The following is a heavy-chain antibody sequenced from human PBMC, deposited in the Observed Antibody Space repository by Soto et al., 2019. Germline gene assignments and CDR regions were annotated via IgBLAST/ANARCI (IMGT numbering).Heavy chain of an antibody. D-gene: IGHD1-1*01. CDR2: LTGGTAT. CDR1: GFTFTNNW. J-gene: IGHJ4*02. V-gene: IGHV3-74*01. CDR3: TTVFDY. Sequence: EVQLVESGGDLVQPGGSLRLSCAVSGFTFTNNWIHWVRQAPGKGLLWVSRLTGGTATGYADSVRGRFTISGDAAKNTLYLQMNDQRAEDTAVYYCTTVFDYWGRGTLVTVSS.